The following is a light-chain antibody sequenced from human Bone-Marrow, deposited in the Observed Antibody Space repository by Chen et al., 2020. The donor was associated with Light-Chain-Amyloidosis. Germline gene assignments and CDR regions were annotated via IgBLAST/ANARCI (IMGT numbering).Light chain of an antibody. CDR1: QSIGST. J-gene: IGKJ4*01. V-gene: IGKV6D-21*02. CDR2: FAS. CDR3: HQSRSFPLT. Sequence: VLSQSPAFQSVTPKEKVTITCRASQSIGSTLHWFQQKPDQSPTLLIQFASQSISGVPSRFSGSGSGPDFTLTINSLEAEDAAAYYCHQSRSFPLTFGGGTRVEIK.